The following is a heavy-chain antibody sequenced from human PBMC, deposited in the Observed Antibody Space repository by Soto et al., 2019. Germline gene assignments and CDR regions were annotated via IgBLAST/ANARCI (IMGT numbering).Heavy chain of an antibody. V-gene: IGHV1-2*02. Sequence: LVQSGAEVKKPGASVKVSCKTSVYTFREFNMHWVRQAPGQGLEWMGLINPYSGGTHYAPKFQGRVTMTSDKATRFAYMELQRLRSDDTAVYYCARDGNYSTRRDGHWFDPWGKGTLVTGSS. J-gene: IGHJ5*02. CDR1: VYTFREFN. D-gene: IGHD3-10*01. CDR2: INPYSGGT. CDR3: ARDGNYSTRRDGHWFDP.